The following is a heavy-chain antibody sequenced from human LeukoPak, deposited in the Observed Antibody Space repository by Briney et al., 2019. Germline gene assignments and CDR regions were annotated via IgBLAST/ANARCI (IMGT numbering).Heavy chain of an antibody. J-gene: IGHJ4*02. D-gene: IGHD2-2*02. CDR1: GYTFNSYG. CDR2: TRTGDGDT. CDR3: ARGLFGNFGRVSYTEFDF. V-gene: IGHV1-18*01. Sequence: ASVKVSCKASGYTFNSYGITWVRQAPGQGLEWMGWTRTGDGDTHYAEKLQGRVTMTTDTSTSTAYMELKSLRSDDTAVYYCARGLFGNFGRVSYTEFDFWGQGTLVTVSS.